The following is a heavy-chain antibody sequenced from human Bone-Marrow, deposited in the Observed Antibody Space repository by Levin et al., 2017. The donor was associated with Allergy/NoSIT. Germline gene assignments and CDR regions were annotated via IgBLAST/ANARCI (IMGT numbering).Heavy chain of an antibody. CDR2: ISRSGNDI. V-gene: IGHV3-21*01. D-gene: IGHD1/OR15-1a*01. J-gene: IGHJ6*02. CDR3: ARSRSITGTEDLKLMDV. Sequence: GGSLRLSCVVSGFTFSDYAMNWVRQTPGKGLEWVTSISRSGNDIYDADSVKGRFTISRDNANNLLSLQMNSMRAEDTGIYYCARSRSITGTEDLKLMDVWGQGTTVTVSS. CDR1: GFTFSDYA.